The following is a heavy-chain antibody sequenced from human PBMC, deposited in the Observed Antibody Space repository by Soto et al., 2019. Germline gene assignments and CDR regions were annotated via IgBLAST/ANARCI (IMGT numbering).Heavy chain of an antibody. Sequence: GGSLRLSCAASGFTVSSNYMSWVRQAPGKGLEWVSVIYSGGSTYYADSVKGRFTISRDNSKNTLYLQMNSLRAEDTAVYYCARDGSGSYIWFDPWGQGTLVTVSS. V-gene: IGHV3-66*01. CDR1: GFTVSSNY. CDR3: ARDGSGSYIWFDP. J-gene: IGHJ5*02. D-gene: IGHD3-10*01. CDR2: IYSGGST.